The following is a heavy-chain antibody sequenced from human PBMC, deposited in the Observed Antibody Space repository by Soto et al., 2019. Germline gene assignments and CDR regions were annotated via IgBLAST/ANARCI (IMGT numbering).Heavy chain of an antibody. V-gene: IGHV4-61*08. CDR1: GASIYNGGYF. Sequence: SETLSLTCSVSGASIYNGGYFWSWIRQSPGKGLEWIGYIYYSGSTNYNPSLKSRVTIPVDTSKNQFSLKLSSVTAADTAVYYCARRYGYSFDYWGQGTLVTVSS. J-gene: IGHJ4*02. D-gene: IGHD1-1*01. CDR3: ARRYGYSFDY. CDR2: IYYSGST.